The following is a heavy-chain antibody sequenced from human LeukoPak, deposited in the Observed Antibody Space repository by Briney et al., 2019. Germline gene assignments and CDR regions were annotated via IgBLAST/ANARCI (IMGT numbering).Heavy chain of an antibody. Sequence: TGGSLRLSCAAPGFTFSNYGMHWVRQAPGKGLEWVAFIRLDGSNKYYADSVKGRFTISRDNSKNTLYLQMNSLRAEDTAVYYCAKNDYAQGSIYYFDYWGQGTLVTVSS. CDR3: AKNDYAQGSIYYFDY. J-gene: IGHJ4*02. CDR2: IRLDGSNK. D-gene: IGHD3-10*01. CDR1: GFTFSNYG. V-gene: IGHV3-30*02.